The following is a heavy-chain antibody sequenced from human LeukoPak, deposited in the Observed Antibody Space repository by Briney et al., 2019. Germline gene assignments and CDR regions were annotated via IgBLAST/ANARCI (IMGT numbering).Heavy chain of an antibody. CDR2: IWYDGSNK. Sequence: GGSLRLSCAASGFTFSNYGMHGVRQAPGKGLEWVAVIWYDGSNKYCADSVKGRFTISRDNSKNMLYLQMSSLRAEDTAVYYCARYYSNSLDYWGQGTLVTVSS. CDR1: GFTFSNYG. CDR3: ARYYSNSLDY. V-gene: IGHV3-33*01. J-gene: IGHJ4*02. D-gene: IGHD4-11*01.